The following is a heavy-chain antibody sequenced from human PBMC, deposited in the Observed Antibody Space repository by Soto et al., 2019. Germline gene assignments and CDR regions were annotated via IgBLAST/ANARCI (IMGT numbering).Heavy chain of an antibody. V-gene: IGHV3-72*01. CDR1: GFILSDHY. Sequence: EVQLVESGGGLVQPGGSLRLSCVVSGFILSDHYMDWVRQAPGKGLEWVGRTRNKAKSYTTEYAASVKGRFIISRDDSRNSLYLQMNNLKTEDTAVYYCASATSSSTNYYPHFWGQGTLVTVSS. CDR2: TRNKAKSYTT. D-gene: IGHD2-2*01. CDR3: ASATSSSTNYYPHF. J-gene: IGHJ4*02.